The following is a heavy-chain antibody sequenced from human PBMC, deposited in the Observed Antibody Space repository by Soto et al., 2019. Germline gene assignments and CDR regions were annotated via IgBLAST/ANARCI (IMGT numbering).Heavy chain of an antibody. J-gene: IGHJ3*01. Sequence: QVQLQESGPGLVKPSGTLSLTCAVSGDSISNSRWWTWVRQPPGKGLEWIGDIFHSGDTNYSPSRTXXVFISVDKSQNPFSLKVSSVTAADTAVYYCAYSTGWYRHDVWGQGTLVTVSS. CDR1: GDSISNSRW. CDR2: IFHSGDT. CDR3: AYSTGWYRHDV. D-gene: IGHD6-19*01. V-gene: IGHV4-4*02.